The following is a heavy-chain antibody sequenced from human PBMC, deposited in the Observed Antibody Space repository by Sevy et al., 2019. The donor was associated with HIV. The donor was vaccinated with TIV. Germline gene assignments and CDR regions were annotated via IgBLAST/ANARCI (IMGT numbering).Heavy chain of an antibody. V-gene: IGHV3-30-3*01. J-gene: IGHJ4*01. D-gene: IGHD6-13*01. CDR3: ARDGGYSIKWYPLY. CDR1: GFAFSSHA. Sequence: GGSLRLSCAASGFAFSSHAMHWVRQTPGKGLEWVAVISYEGTETFYAASVEGRFTISRDNSKNMLSLQINSLRPEDTAVYYCARDGGYSIKWYPLYWGHGTMVTVSS. CDR2: ISYEGTET.